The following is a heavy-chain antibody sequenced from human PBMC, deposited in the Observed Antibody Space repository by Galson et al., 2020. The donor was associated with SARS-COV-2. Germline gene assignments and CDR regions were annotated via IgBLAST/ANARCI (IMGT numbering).Heavy chain of an antibody. Sequence: ASETLSLTCTVYGGSISSGGYYWSWIRQHPGKGLAWIGDIYDSGSTHYNPSLKSRVTISVDTSKNQFSLKLSSVTAADTAVYYCARDRGKIELWKTGGGFDHWGQGTLVNVSS. CDR3: ARDRGKIELWKTGGGFDH. J-gene: IGHJ4*02. D-gene: IGHD5-18*01. CDR1: GGSISSGGYY. CDR2: IYDSGST. V-gene: IGHV4-31*03.